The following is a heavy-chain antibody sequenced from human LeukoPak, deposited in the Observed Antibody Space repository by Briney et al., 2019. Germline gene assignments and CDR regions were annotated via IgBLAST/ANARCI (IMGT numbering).Heavy chain of an antibody. CDR2: FSGSGGST. CDR3: ARDLSMDSSSWYSCDYGMDV. J-gene: IGHJ6*02. V-gene: IGHV3-23*01. D-gene: IGHD6-13*01. CDR1: GFTFSSYA. Sequence: GGSLLLSCSASGFTFSSYAMRWVRQAPGRGVGWVSAFSGSGGSTYYADSVKGRFTISGDNSKNTLYLQMNSLRAEDTAVYYCARDLSMDSSSWYSCDYGMDVWGQGTTVTVSS.